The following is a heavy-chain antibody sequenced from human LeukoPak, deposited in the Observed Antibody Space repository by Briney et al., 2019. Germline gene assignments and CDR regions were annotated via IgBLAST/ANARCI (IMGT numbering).Heavy chain of an antibody. CDR3: ARDGIHDYGDLRNY. D-gene: IGHD4-17*01. J-gene: IGHJ4*02. CDR2: IYHSGST. Sequence: SGTLSLTCTVSGYSISSGYYWGWIRQPPGKGLEWIGSIYHSGSTYYNPSLKSRVTISVDTSKNQFSLKLSSVTAADTAVYYCARDGIHDYGDLRNYWGQGTLVTVSS. V-gene: IGHV4-38-2*02. CDR1: GYSISSGYY.